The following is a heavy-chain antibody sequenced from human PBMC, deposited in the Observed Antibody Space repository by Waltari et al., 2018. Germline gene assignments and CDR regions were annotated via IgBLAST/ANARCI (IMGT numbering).Heavy chain of an antibody. CDR3: AAHKLGVSQHYYHMDA. J-gene: IGHJ6*03. V-gene: IGHV1-69*12. CDR2: IIPMLGIP. Sequence: HVQLVQSGAEVRTPGSSVKVSCKASGGPFGGHGISWVRLVTGPRLQWLGVIIPMLGIPGYSQKFQGRLTITADESTSTAYMELSSLTSEDTAIYYCAAHKLGVSQHYYHMDAWGKGTTVTISS. D-gene: IGHD3-16*01. CDR1: GGPFGGHG.